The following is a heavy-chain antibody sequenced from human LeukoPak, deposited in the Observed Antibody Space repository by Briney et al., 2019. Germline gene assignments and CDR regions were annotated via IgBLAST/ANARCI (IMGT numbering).Heavy chain of an antibody. V-gene: IGHV3-48*01. CDR2: ISSSSSTI. CDR1: GFTFSSYS. Sequence: SGGSLRLSCAASGFTFSSYSMNWVRQAPGKGLEWVSYISSSSSTIYYADSVKGRFTISRDNAKNPLYLQMNSLRAEDTALYYCARDRLWFGEAEDWGQGTLVTVSS. CDR3: ARDRLWFGEAED. J-gene: IGHJ4*02. D-gene: IGHD3-10*01.